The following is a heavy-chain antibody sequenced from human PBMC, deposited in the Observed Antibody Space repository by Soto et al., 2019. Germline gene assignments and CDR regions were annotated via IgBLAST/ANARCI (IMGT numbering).Heavy chain of an antibody. J-gene: IGHJ6*03. CDR3: AKDIHGVAHEGYYYYYYMDV. D-gene: IGHD3-3*01. V-gene: IGHV3-9*01. CDR1: GFTFDDYA. CDR2: ISWNSGSI. Sequence: GGSLRLSCAASGFTFDDYAMHWVRQAPGKGLEWVSGISWNSGSIGYADSVKGRFTISRDNAKNSLYLQMNSLRAEDTALYYCAKDIHGVAHEGYYYYYYMDVWGKGTTVTVSS.